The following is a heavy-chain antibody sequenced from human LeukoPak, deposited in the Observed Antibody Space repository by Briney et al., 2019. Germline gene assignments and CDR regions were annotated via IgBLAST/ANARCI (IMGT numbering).Heavy chain of an antibody. CDR2: ISGSGGST. D-gene: IGHD2-21*01. J-gene: IGHJ3*02. CDR3: VRACGGGGCQQAFDM. V-gene: IGHV3-23*01. Sequence: TGGSLRLSCTASGFTFGGYAMTWVRQAPGKGLEWVSAISGSGGSTYYADSVKGRFTISRDNSKNTLYLQMNSLRAEDTAVYYCVRACGGGGCQQAFDMWGQGTMVTVSS. CDR1: GFTFGGYA.